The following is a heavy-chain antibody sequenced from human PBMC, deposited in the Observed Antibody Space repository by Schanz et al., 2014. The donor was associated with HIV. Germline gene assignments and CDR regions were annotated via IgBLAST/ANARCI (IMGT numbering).Heavy chain of an antibody. Sequence: QVQLVESGGGVVQPGRSQRLSCAASGFTFRSYGMHWVRQAPGKGLEWVAAMWNDESHKGYADSVKGRFTISRDNSKNTLYLQMNSLRAEDTAVYYCARGSGPYYYYYGMDVWGQGTTVTVSS. CDR1: GFTFRSYG. D-gene: IGHD2-15*01. J-gene: IGHJ6*02. CDR3: ARGSGPYYYYYGMDV. CDR2: MWNDESHK. V-gene: IGHV3-33*08.